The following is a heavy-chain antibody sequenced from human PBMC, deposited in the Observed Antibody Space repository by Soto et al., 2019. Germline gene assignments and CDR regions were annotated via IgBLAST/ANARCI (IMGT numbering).Heavy chain of an antibody. CDR2: IIPIFGTA. CDR3: ARDHAYCGGDCYSGIPWFDP. D-gene: IGHD2-21*02. V-gene: IGHV1-69*13. J-gene: IGHJ5*02. Sequence: SVKVSCKASGGTFSSYAISWVRQAPGQGLEWMGGIIPIFGTANYAQKFQGRVTITADESTSTAYMELSSLRSEDTAVYYCARDHAYCGGDCYSGIPWFDPWGQGTLVTVSS. CDR1: GGTFSSYA.